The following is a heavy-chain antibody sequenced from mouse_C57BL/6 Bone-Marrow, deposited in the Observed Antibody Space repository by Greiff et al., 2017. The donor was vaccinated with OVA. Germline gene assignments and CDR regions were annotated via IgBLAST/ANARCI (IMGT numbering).Heavy chain of an antibody. V-gene: IGHV1-75*01. Sequence: QVQLQQSGPELVKPGASVKISCKASGYTFTDYYINWVKQRPGQGLEWIGWIFPGSGSTYYNEKFKGKATLTVDKSSSTDYMLLSSLTSEDSAVYFDARWGWETTAEYFDVWGTGTTVTVSS. CDR1: GYTFTDYY. CDR2: IFPGSGST. J-gene: IGHJ1*03. CDR3: ARWGWETTAEYFDV. D-gene: IGHD1-1*02.